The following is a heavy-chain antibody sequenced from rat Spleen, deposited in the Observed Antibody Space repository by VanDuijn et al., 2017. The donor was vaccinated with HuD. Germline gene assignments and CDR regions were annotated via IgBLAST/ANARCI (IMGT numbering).Heavy chain of an antibody. J-gene: IGHJ2*01. CDR1: GFTFSDYN. CDR3: AREAGVPFHYFDS. D-gene: IGHD4-4*01. CDR2: VSYDGGNT. V-gene: IGHV5-7*01. Sequence: EVQLVESGGALVQPGRSLKLSCAASGFTFSDYNMAWVRQAPRKGLKWVATVSYDGGNTYYRDSVKGRFTISRDNAKSTLNLQMDSLRSEDTATYYCAREAGVPFHYFDSWGRGVMVTVSS.